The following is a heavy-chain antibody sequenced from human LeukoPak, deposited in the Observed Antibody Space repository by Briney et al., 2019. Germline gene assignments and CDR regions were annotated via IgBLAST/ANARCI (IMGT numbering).Heavy chain of an antibody. CDR2: IHNDGST. V-gene: IGHV3-53*01. J-gene: IGHJ4*02. Sequence: GGSLRLSCAASGFIVSTYYMHWVRQAPGKGLEWVSFIHNDGSTYYADSVKGRFTTSRDSSKNTLYLQMNSLRAEDTAVYYCARDLRMRSFWGQGTLVTVSS. CDR1: GFIVSTYY. D-gene: IGHD2-15*01. CDR3: ARDLRMRSF.